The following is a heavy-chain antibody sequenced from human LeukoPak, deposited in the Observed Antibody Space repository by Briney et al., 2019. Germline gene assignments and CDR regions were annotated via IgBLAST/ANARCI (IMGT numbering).Heavy chain of an antibody. CDR2: INPNSGGT. Sequence: ASVKVSCKASGYTFTGYYMHWVRQAPGQGLEWMGWINPNSGGTNYAQKFQGRVTMTRDTSISTAYMELSRLRSDDTAVYYCARGAIVVPAAMSRGWFDPWGQGTLVTVSS. V-gene: IGHV1-2*02. D-gene: IGHD2-2*01. J-gene: IGHJ5*02. CDR3: ARGAIVVPAAMSRGWFDP. CDR1: GYTFTGYY.